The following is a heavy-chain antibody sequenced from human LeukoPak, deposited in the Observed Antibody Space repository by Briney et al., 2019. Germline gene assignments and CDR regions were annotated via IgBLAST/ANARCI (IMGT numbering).Heavy chain of an antibody. CDR2: IYYSGST. J-gene: IGHJ4*02. CDR1: GGSISSYD. Sequence: SETLSLTCTVSGGSISSYDWSWIRQPPGKGLEWIGYIYYSGSTNYNPSLKSRVTISVDTSKNQFSLKLSSVTAADTAVYYCARGHSSGWYYFDYWGQGTLVTVSS. CDR3: ARGHSSGWYYFDY. V-gene: IGHV4-59*01. D-gene: IGHD6-19*01.